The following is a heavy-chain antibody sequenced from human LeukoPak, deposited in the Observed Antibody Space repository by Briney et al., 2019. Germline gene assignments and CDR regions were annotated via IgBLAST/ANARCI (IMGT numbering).Heavy chain of an antibody. J-gene: IGHJ4*02. Sequence: GGSLRLSCAASGFTFSSYWMNWVRQAPGKGLEWVANIKQDGSEKNYVDSVKGRFTIPRDNAKNLLYLQMNSLRAEDTAVYYCARGGRNWDFAPYWGQGTLVTVSS. CDR1: GFTFSSYW. D-gene: IGHD1-7*01. V-gene: IGHV3-7*01. CDR3: ARGGRNWDFAPY. CDR2: IKQDGSEK.